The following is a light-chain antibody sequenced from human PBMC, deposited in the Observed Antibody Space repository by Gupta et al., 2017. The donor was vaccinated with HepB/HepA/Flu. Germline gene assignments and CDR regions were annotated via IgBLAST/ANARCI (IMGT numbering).Light chain of an antibody. CDR3: QQRHSYPVT. V-gene: IGKV1-9*01. Sequence: DIQLTQSPSFLSASAGDRVTITCRASQGISNYLAWYQQKPGRAPKLLIHTASTLYGGVPSRFSGSGSGTEFTLTISSLRPEDFATYYCQQRHSYPVTFGQGTRLEIK. CDR2: TAS. J-gene: IGKJ5*01. CDR1: QGISNY.